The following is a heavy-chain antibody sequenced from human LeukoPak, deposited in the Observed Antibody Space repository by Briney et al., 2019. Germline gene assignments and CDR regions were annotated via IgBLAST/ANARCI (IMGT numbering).Heavy chain of an antibody. Sequence: PSETLSLTCTVSGGSISSYYWSWIRQPAGKGLEWIGRIYTSGSTNYHPSLKSRVTMSVDTSKNQFSLKLSSVTAADTAVYYCARAPYCGGDCYFDYWGQGTLVTVSS. CDR3: ARAPYCGGDCYFDY. CDR2: IYTSGST. J-gene: IGHJ4*02. CDR1: GGSISSYY. V-gene: IGHV4-4*07. D-gene: IGHD2-21*02.